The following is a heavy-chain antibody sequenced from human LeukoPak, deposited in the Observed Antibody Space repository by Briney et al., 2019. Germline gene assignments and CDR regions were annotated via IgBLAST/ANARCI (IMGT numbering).Heavy chain of an antibody. CDR3: AKDGSNGSYSRYYFDY. CDR1: GFTFSSYG. CDR2: IRYGGSNK. J-gene: IGHJ4*02. Sequence: GGSLRLSCAASGFTFSSYGMHWVRQAPGKGLEWVAFIRYGGSNKYYADSVKGRFTISRDNSKNTLYLQTNSLRAEDTAVYYCAKDGSNGSYSRYYFDYWGQGTLVTVSS. V-gene: IGHV3-30*02. D-gene: IGHD1-26*01.